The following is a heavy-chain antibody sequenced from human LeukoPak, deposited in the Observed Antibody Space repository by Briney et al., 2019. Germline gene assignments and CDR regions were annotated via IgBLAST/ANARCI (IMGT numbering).Heavy chain of an antibody. D-gene: IGHD1-26*01. CDR2: ISPSGAAI. CDR1: GFTFSDYY. J-gene: IGHJ4*02. CDR3: ARGLFVAGSFFDS. V-gene: IGHV3-11*04. Sequence: GGXLRLSCAASGFTFSDYYMSWLRQARGKGVEWLSFISPSGAAIYYADSVKARFTISRHNAKNSLYLQMNSLKAEDTAVYYCARGLFVAGSFFDSWGQGTLVTVSS.